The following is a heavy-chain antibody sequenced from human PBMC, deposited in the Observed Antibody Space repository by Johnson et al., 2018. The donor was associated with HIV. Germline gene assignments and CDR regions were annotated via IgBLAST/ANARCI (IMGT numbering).Heavy chain of an antibody. D-gene: IGHD6-13*01. CDR2: IYSGGST. Sequence: EQLVETGGGLIQPGGSLRLSCAASGFTVSSNYMSWVRQAPGKGLEWVSVIYSGGSTYYADSVKGRFTISRDNSKNTLYLQMNSLRAEDTAMYYCARDHSSSWTPGDAFDIWGQGTMVTVSS. J-gene: IGHJ3*02. CDR1: GFTVSSNY. CDR3: ARDHSSSWTPGDAFDI. V-gene: IGHV3-53*05.